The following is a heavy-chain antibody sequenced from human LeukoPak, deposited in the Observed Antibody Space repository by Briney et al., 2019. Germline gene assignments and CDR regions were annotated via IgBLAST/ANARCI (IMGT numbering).Heavy chain of an antibody. CDR1: GFTVSSNY. CDR2: IYSGGST. CDR3: ARGRGITIFDRGGAFDI. D-gene: IGHD3-3*01. J-gene: IGHJ3*02. V-gene: IGHV3-53*01. Sequence: GGSLRLSCAASGFTVSSNYMSWVRQAPGKGLERVSVIYSGGSTYYADSVKGRFTISRDNSKNTLYLQMNSLRAEDTAVYYCARGRGITIFDRGGAFDIWGQGTMVTVSS.